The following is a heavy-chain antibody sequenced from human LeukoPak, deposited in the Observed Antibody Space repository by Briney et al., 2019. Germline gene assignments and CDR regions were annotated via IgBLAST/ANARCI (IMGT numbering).Heavy chain of an antibody. Sequence: ASVKVSCKAPGGTFSSYAISWVRQALGQELEWMGGIIPIFGTANYAQKFQGRVTITADESTSTAYMELSSLRSEDTAVYYCARTLNYCSSTSCTWDPVGYRGQGTLVTVSS. CDR2: IIPIFGTA. CDR1: GGTFSSYA. D-gene: IGHD2-2*01. V-gene: IGHV1-69*01. CDR3: ARTLNYCSSTSCTWDPVGY. J-gene: IGHJ4*02.